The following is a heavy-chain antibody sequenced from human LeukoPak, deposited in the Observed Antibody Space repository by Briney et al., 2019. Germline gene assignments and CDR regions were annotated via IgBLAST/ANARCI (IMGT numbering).Heavy chain of an antibody. CDR3: ARGQTAAGEIWYFDY. Sequence: SETLSLTCTVSGGSINGYFWSWIRQPPGKGLEWLAHVYFSGSTKYNPSLESRVAILIDTSKKQSSLKLSSVTAADTAVYYCARGQTAAGEIWYFDYWGQGSLLTVAS. CDR2: VYFSGST. CDR1: GGSINGYF. V-gene: IGHV4-59*01. J-gene: IGHJ4*02. D-gene: IGHD6-13*01.